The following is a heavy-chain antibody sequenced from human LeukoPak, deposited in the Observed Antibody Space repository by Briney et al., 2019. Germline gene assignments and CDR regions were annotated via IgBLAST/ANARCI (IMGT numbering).Heavy chain of an antibody. V-gene: IGHV1-2*02. D-gene: IGHD3-22*01. CDR2: INPNSGGT. J-gene: IGHJ4*02. CDR1: GYTFTGYY. CDR3: ARVLNDSSGYNYPY. Sequence: VASVKVSCKASGYTFTGYYMHWVRQAPGEGLEWMGWINPNSGGTNYEQKFQGRVTMTRDTSISTAYMELSRLRSDDTAVYYCARVLNDSSGYNYPYWGQGTLVTVSS.